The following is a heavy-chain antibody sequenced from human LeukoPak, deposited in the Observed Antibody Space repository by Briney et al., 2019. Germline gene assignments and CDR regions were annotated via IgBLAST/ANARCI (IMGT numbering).Heavy chain of an antibody. Sequence: SETLSLTCTVSGDSISSSSYYWRWIRQPPGKGLEWIVSIYYSGSPYYNPSLKSRVTISVDTSKNPFSLKLCSVTAADTAVYHCARLTRKAWRGQAFDYWGQGTLVTVSS. CDR2: IYYSGSP. J-gene: IGHJ4*02. D-gene: IGHD1-1*01. V-gene: IGHV4-39*01. CDR3: ARLTRKAWRGQAFDY. CDR1: GDSISSSSYY.